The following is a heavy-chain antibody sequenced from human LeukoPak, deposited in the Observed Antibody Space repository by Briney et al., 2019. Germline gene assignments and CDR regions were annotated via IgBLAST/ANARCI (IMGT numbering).Heavy chain of an antibody. J-gene: IGHJ4*02. CDR3: ATHYGGNSGYFDY. D-gene: IGHD4-23*01. Sequence: PSETLSLTCTVSGGSISSSSYYWGWIRQPPGKGLEWIGSIYYSGSTYYNPSLKSRVTISVDTSKNQFSLKLSSVTAADTAVYYCATHYGGNSGYFDYWGQGTLVTVSS. CDR2: IYYSGST. V-gene: IGHV4-39*01. CDR1: GGSISSSSYY.